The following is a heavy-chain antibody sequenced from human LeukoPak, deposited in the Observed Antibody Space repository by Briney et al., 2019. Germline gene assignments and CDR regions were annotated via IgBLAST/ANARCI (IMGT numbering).Heavy chain of an antibody. Sequence: GGSLRLSCAASGFTFSSYWMHWVRQAPGKGLLWVSRINSDGSSTSYADSVKGRFTISRDNAKNTLYLQMNSLRAEDTAVYYCARTVDTAMVRWGQGTMVTVSS. CDR1: GFTFSSYW. V-gene: IGHV3-74*01. D-gene: IGHD5-18*01. CDR2: INSDGSST. CDR3: ARTVDTAMVR. J-gene: IGHJ4*02.